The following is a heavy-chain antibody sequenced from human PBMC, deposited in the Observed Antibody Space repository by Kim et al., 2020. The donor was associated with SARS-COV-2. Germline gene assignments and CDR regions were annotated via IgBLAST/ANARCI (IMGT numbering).Heavy chain of an antibody. D-gene: IGHD1-7*01. CDR3: ARIRGIGTTRSQSYRYYMDV. V-gene: IGHV2-70*11. CDR2: IDWDDDK. CDR1: GFSFSTSGMC. J-gene: IGHJ6*03. Sequence: SGPTLVNPTQTLTLTCTFSGFSFSTSGMCVNWIRQPPGKALEWLARIDWDDDKYYNTSLRTRLAISKDTSNNQVVLTMTNMDPVDTATYYCARIRGIGTTRSQSYRYYMDVWGQGTTVTVSS.